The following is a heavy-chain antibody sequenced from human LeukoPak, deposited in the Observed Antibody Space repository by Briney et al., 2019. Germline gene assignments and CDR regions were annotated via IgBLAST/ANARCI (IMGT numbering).Heavy chain of an antibody. J-gene: IGHJ3*02. CDR1: GFTFSSYG. D-gene: IGHD1-26*01. CDR3: AKEWGYEWELLSFAFDI. V-gene: IGHV3-33*06. Sequence: PGGSLRLSCAASGFTFSSYGMHWVRQAPGKGLEWVAVIWYDGSNKYYADSVKGRFTISRDNSKNTLYLRMNSLRAEDTAVYYCAKEWGYEWELLSFAFDIWGQGTMVTVSS. CDR2: IWYDGSNK.